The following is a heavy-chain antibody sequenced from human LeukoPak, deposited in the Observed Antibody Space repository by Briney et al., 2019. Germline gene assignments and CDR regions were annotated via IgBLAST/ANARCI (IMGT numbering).Heavy chain of an antibody. CDR1: GGSISSGGYY. CDR3: ASSPRVSAYYYDSSGYYS. D-gene: IGHD3-22*01. J-gene: IGHJ4*02. Sequence: SETLSLTCTVSGGSISSGGYYWCWIRQHPGKGLEWIGYIYYSGSTYYNPSLKSRVTISVDTSKNQFSLKLSSVTAADTAVYYCASSPRVSAYYYDSSGYYSWGQGTLVTVSS. CDR2: IYYSGST. V-gene: IGHV4-31*03.